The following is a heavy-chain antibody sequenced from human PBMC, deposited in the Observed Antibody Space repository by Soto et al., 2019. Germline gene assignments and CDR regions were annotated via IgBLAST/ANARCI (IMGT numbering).Heavy chain of an antibody. CDR1: GYTFTSYY. V-gene: IGHV1-46*01. CDR2: INPSGGST. J-gene: IGHJ6*02. CDR3: ARGGRTDYYDSNNTYYYYGMDV. D-gene: IGHD3-22*01. Sequence: ASVKVSCKASGYTFTSYYMHWVRQAPGQGLEWMGIINPSGGSTSYAQKFQGRGTMTRDTSTSTVYMELSSLRSEDTAVYYCARGGRTDYYDSNNTYYYYGMDVWGQGTRVTVSS.